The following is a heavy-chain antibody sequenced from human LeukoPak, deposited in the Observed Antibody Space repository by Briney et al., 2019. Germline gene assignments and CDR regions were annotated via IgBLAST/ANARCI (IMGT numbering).Heavy chain of an antibody. D-gene: IGHD3-22*01. J-gene: IGHJ4*02. Sequence: SETLSLTCTVSGGSISSGGYYWSWIRQHPGKGLEWIGSIYYSGSTYYNPSLKSRVTISVDTSKNQFSLKLSSVTAADTAVYYCARRYSSGHYFVGAFDYWGQGTLVTVSS. CDR2: IYYSGST. CDR1: GGSISSGGYY. V-gene: IGHV4-39*01. CDR3: ARRYSSGHYFVGAFDY.